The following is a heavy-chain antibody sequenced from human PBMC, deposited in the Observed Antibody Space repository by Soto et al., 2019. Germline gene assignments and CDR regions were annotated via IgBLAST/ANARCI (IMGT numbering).Heavy chain of an antibody. J-gene: IGHJ4*02. CDR1: GFTFSSYA. CDR3: AKYQPMTQPRPYFDY. Sequence: EVQLLESGGALIQPGGSLRLYCAASGFTFSSYAMSWVRQAPGKGLGWVSAISSSGGSTFYADSVKGRFTISRDNSRNTRYLKMNSLRAEDTVIYYCAKYQPMTQPRPYFDYWGQGTLVTVSS. CDR2: ISSSGGST. D-gene: IGHD3-22*01. V-gene: IGHV3-23*01.